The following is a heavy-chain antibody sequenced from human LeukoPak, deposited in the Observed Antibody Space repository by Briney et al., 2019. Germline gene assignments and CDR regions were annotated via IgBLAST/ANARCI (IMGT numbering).Heavy chain of an antibody. D-gene: IGHD6-19*01. V-gene: IGHV3-74*01. CDR3: AREGYSSGWFRL. J-gene: IGHJ4*02. CDR2: ISSDGTTT. Sequence: GGSLRLSCAASGFIFSTYWMHWVRQAPGKGLVWVSRISSDGTTTTYADSVKGRFTISRDDPKNMVYLQMNSLRAEDTAVYFCAREGYSSGWFRLWGQGTLVTVSS. CDR1: GFIFSTYW.